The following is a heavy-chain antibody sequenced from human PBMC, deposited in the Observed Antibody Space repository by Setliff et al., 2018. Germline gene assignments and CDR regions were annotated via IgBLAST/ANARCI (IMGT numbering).Heavy chain of an antibody. Sequence: ASVKVSCKTSGYSFTSHYIHWVRQAPGQGLEWMGIINPGGGSASIVEKFQGRVTMTSDTSTSTVYLDLSGLTSEDTAVYYCGRAGVAAADRKGLLDYWGQGTLVTVSS. V-gene: IGHV1-46*01. CDR2: INPGGGSA. CDR3: GRAGVAAADRKGLLDY. CDR1: GYSFTSHY. J-gene: IGHJ4*02. D-gene: IGHD6-13*01.